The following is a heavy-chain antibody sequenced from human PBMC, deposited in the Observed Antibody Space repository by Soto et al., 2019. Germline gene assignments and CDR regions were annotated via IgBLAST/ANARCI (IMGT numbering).Heavy chain of an antibody. J-gene: IGHJ1*01. Sequence: PGGSRRLSCAASGFTFDGYAMHWVLQAPGKGLEWVSGISWNSGSIGYADSVKGRFTISRDNAKNSLYLQMNSLRAEDTALYYCAKGCDSGSQGCKYFQHWGQGTMVTVSS. V-gene: IGHV3-9*01. CDR1: GFTFDGYA. CDR3: AKGCDSGSQGCKYFQH. CDR2: ISWNSGSI. D-gene: IGHD1-26*01.